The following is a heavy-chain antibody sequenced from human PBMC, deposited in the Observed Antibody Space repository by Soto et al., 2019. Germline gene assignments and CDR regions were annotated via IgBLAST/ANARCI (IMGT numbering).Heavy chain of an antibody. CDR3: ARHGGYDFWSGYYTDP. Sequence: GESLKISCKGSGYSFTSYWISWVRQMPGKGLEWMGRIDPSDSYTNYSPSFQGHVTISADKSISTAYLQWSSLKASDTAMYYCARHGGYDFWSGYYTDPWGQGTLVTVSS. J-gene: IGHJ5*02. D-gene: IGHD3-3*01. V-gene: IGHV5-10-1*01. CDR1: GYSFTSYW. CDR2: IDPSDSYT.